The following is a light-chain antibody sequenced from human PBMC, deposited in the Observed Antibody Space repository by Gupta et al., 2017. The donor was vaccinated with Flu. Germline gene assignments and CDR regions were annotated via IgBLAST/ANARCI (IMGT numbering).Light chain of an antibody. CDR2: AAS. Sequence: DIRMTQSPSSLSASVGDRVSITCRPSQNINSYLNWYQQRPGKAPKLLIYAASSLQTGVPSRFSGGASGTDFILTISGLQPEDFAIYYCQQSYTSPFNFGQGTRLEMK. J-gene: IGKJ2*01. CDR1: QNINSY. CDR3: QQSYTSPFN. V-gene: IGKV1-39*01.